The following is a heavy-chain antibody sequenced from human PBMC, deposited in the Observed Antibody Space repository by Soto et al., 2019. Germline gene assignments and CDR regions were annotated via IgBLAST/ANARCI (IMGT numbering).Heavy chain of an antibody. CDR2: IYYSGST. CDR3: ARSGYSYGPNPLLY. D-gene: IGHD5-18*01. V-gene: IGHV4-31*03. J-gene: IGHJ4*02. Sequence: TLSLTCTVSGGSISSGGYYWSWIRQHPGKGLEWIGYIYYSGSTYYNPSPKSRVTISVDTSKNQFSLKLSSVTAADTAVYYCARSGYSYGPNPLLYWGQRTLVTVSS. CDR1: GGSISSGGYY.